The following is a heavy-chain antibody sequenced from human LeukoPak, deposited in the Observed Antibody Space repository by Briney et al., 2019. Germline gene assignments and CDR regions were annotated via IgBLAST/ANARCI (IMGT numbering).Heavy chain of an antibody. J-gene: IGHJ4*02. CDR2: INPNSGGT. D-gene: IGHD6-13*01. CDR1: GYTFSDYY. Sequence: ASVKVSCKASGYTFSDYYMHWVRQAPGQGLEWMGWINPNSGGTNYAQKFQGRVTMTGDTSISTAYMELSRLRSDDTAVYYCARDAAEDTFFDYWGQGTLVTVSS. CDR3: ARDAAEDTFFDY. V-gene: IGHV1-2*02.